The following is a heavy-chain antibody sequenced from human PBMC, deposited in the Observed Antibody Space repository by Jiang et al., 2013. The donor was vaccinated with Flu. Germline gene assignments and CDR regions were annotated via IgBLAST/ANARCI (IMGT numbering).Heavy chain of an antibody. CDR3: ARIRRGSYYEKWFDP. CDR1: GFSLTTSGMC. CDR2: IDWDDDK. J-gene: IGHJ5*02. D-gene: IGHD1-26*01. V-gene: IGHV2-70*01. Sequence: PTQTLTLTCTFSGFSLTTSGMCVSWFRQPPGKALEWLALIDWDDDKYYSTSLKTRLTISKDTSKNQVVLTMTNMDPVDTATYYCARIRRGSYYEKWFDPWGQGTLVTVSS.